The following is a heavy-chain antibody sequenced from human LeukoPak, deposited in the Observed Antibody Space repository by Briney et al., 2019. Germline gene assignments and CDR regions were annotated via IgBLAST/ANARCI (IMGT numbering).Heavy chain of an antibody. V-gene: IGHV1-69*02. CDR1: GYTFTSYY. CDR3: ARNKYCGGDCYNYNWFDP. J-gene: IGHJ5*02. D-gene: IGHD2-21*02. Sequence: SVKVSCKASGYTFTSYYMHWVRQAPGQGLEWMGRIIPILGIANYAQKFQGRVTITADKSTSTAYMELSSLRSEDTAVYYCARNKYCGGDCYNYNWFDPWGQGTLVTVSS. CDR2: IIPILGIA.